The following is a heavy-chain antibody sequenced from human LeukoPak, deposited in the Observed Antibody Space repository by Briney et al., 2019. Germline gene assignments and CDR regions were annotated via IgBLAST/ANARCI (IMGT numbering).Heavy chain of an antibody. CDR1: GGSIRSYY. CDR3: AKSNGYGLVDI. V-gene: IGHV4-59*12. D-gene: IGHD3-10*01. CDR2: IYYSGST. J-gene: IGHJ3*02. Sequence: SETLSLTCTASGGSIRSYYWSWIRQPPGRGLEWIGYIYYSGSTNDNPSLKGRVTISVDTSKNQFSLKLNSVTAADTAVYYCAKSNGYGLVDIWGQGTMVTVSS.